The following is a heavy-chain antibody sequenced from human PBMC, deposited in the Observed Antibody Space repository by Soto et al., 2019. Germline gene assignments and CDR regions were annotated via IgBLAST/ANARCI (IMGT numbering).Heavy chain of an antibody. Sequence: GGSLRLSCAASGFTFSSYAMGWVRQAPGKGLEWVSAISGSGGSTYYADSVKGRFTISRDNSKNTLYLQMNSLRAEDTAVYYCATSIVVVVAAANEDYWGQGTLVTVSS. CDR1: GFTFSSYA. J-gene: IGHJ4*02. CDR3: ATSIVVVVAAANEDY. CDR2: ISGSGGST. V-gene: IGHV3-23*01. D-gene: IGHD2-15*01.